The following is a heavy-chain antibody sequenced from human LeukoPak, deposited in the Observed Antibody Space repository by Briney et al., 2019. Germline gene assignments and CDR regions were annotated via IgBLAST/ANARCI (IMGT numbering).Heavy chain of an antibody. CDR3: ARAPYSSNWFYYWFDS. Sequence: ASVKVSCKTSGYTFIAYAMHWVRQAPGQRLEWMGWISAANGNTQYSQRFQGRVTITRDTSASTAYMELSSLRSEDTAMYYCARAPYSSNWFYYWFDSWGQGTLVTVSS. V-gene: IGHV1-3*01. CDR1: GYTFIAYA. CDR2: ISAANGNT. J-gene: IGHJ5*01. D-gene: IGHD6-13*01.